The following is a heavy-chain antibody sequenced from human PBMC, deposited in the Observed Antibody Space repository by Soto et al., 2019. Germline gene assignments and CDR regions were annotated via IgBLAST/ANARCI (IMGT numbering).Heavy chain of an antibody. CDR3: ARHIDY. CDR1: GGSISSSSYY. J-gene: IGHJ4*02. CDR2: IYYSGST. Sequence: QLQLQESGPGLVKPSETLSLTCTVSGGSISSSSYYWGWIRQPPGKGLEWIGRIYYSGSTYYNPSLKSRVAFSVDTSTTQFAMKLSSVTAADTAVYYCARHIDYWGQGTLVTVSS. V-gene: IGHV4-39*01.